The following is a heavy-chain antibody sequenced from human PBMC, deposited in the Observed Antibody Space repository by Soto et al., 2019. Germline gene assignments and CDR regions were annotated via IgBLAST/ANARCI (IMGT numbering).Heavy chain of an antibody. Sequence: EVQLLESGGGLVQPGGSLRLSCAASGFTFSSYAMSWVRQAPGKGLEWVSAISGSGGSTYYADSVKGRFTISRDNSKNTLYLQMNSLKTEDTAVYFCAKGEYYYGSGSPYYAMDVWGQGTTVTVSS. CDR1: GFTFSSYA. CDR3: AKGEYYYGSGSPYYAMDV. J-gene: IGHJ6*02. CDR2: ISGSGGST. V-gene: IGHV3-23*01. D-gene: IGHD3-10*01.